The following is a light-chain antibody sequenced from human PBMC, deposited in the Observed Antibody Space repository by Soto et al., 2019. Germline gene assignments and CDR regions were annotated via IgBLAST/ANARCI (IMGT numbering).Light chain of an antibody. Sequence: DIQMPQSPSSLSASVGDRVTITCRSSQAIDQSVAWNQQKPGQVPKLLIYAASTLHSGVPSRFSGSGSGTHFTLTITSLQPEDVATYFCQEHNGDLPVAFGPGTTVD. J-gene: IGKJ3*01. CDR2: AAS. CDR1: QAIDQS. V-gene: IGKV1-27*01. CDR3: QEHNGDLPVA.